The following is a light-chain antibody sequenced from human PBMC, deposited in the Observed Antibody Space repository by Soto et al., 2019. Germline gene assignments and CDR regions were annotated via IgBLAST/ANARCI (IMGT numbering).Light chain of an antibody. CDR1: QSVSNN. CDR2: HAA. V-gene: IGKV3-15*01. CDR3: QQYNEWPLT. J-gene: IGKJ4*01. Sequence: EIVMTQSPATLSVSPGERATLSCRASQSVSNNVAWYQQKPGQAPRLLIYHAATRATGIPARFSGSGSGTEATLTISALQSEGFAVYYCQQYNEWPLTFGGGTKLELK.